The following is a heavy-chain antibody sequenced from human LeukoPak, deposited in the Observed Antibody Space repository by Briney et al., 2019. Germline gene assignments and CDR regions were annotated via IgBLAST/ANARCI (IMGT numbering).Heavy chain of an antibody. CDR1: GGSISGFY. CDR2: IHSSGST. V-gene: IGHV4-59*01. J-gene: IGHJ4*02. Sequence: PSETLSLTCTVSGGSISGFYWSWIRQPPGKGLEWIAYIHSSGSTNYNPSLKSRVTISVDTSKSQFSLKLTSVTAADTAVYYCARVGSEAVAGTGQYYFDYWGQGTLVTVSS. CDR3: ARVGSEAVAGTGQYYFDY. D-gene: IGHD6-19*01.